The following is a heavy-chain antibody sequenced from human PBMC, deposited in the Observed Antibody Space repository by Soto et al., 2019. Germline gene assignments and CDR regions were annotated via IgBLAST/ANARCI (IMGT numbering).Heavy chain of an antibody. J-gene: IGHJ6*02. CDR3: ARDPAIYSGNLDYGMDV. V-gene: IGHV3-48*03. Sequence: PGWSLRLSCAVSGFTFSRYEMNWVRQAPGKGLEWVSYIGTSGKTIYYADSVRGRFTISRDNAKNSLYLQMNSLRAEDTAVYYCARDPAIYSGNLDYGMDVWGQGTTVTVYS. CDR2: IGTSGKTI. CDR1: GFTFSRYE. D-gene: IGHD4-4*01.